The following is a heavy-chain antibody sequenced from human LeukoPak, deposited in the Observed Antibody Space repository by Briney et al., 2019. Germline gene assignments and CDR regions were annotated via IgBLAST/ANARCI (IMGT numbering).Heavy chain of an antibody. Sequence: GGSLRLSCAASGFTFSSYWMSWVRQAPGKGLEWVANIKQDGSEKYYVDSVRGRFTISRDNAKKSLYLQMNSLRAEDTAVYYCARVNPLMAPGAFDIWGQGIMVTVSS. CDR2: IKQDGSEK. CDR3: ARVNPLMAPGAFDI. D-gene: IGHD2-8*01. CDR1: GFTFSSYW. V-gene: IGHV3-7*04. J-gene: IGHJ3*02.